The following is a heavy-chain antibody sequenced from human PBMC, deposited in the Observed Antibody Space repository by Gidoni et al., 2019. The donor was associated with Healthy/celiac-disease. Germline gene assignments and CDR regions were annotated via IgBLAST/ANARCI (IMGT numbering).Heavy chain of an antibody. J-gene: IGHJ5*02. CDR3: ARAIIAAAGIEWFDP. V-gene: IGHV4-61*02. Sequence: QVQLQESGPGLVKPSQTLSLTCTVPGGSISSGSYYWSWIRQPAGKGLGWIGRLYTSGSTNYNPSLKSRVTISVDTSKNQFSLKLSSVTAADTAVYYCARAIIAAAGIEWFDPWGQGTLVTVSS. CDR1: GGSISSGSYY. D-gene: IGHD6-13*01. CDR2: LYTSGST.